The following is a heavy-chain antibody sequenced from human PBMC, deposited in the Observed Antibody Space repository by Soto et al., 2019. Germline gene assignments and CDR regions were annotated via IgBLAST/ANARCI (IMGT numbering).Heavy chain of an antibody. CDR3: AREGSTSWYSYDYHGMDV. Sequence: EVQLVESGGGLVQPGGSLRLSCGASGFTFRTYWLSWVRQVPGKGLEWVANINKDGSEKNYVNSVKGRFTISRDNAKNSLYLQMSSRRSDNTALYYCAREGSTSWYSYDYHGMDVWGHGTTVTVSS. CDR2: INKDGSEK. D-gene: IGHD5-18*01. J-gene: IGHJ6*02. V-gene: IGHV3-7*05. CDR1: GFTFRTYW.